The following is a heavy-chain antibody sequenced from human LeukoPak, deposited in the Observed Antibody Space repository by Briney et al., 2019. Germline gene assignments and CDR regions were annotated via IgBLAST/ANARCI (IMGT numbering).Heavy chain of an antibody. Sequence: ASVKVSCKASGYTFTSYYMHWVRQAPGQGLEWMGIINPSGGTTTYAQKFQGRVTMTRDTSTTTVYMELSSLRSEDTAVYYCAREHSAAPTYNLWGQETLVTVSS. D-gene: IGHD6-13*01. V-gene: IGHV1-46*01. CDR2: INPSGGTT. J-gene: IGHJ5*02. CDR3: AREHSAAPTYNL. CDR1: GYTFTSYY.